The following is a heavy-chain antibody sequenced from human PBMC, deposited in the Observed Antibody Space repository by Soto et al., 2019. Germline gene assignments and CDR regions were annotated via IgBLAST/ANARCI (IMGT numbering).Heavy chain of an antibody. CDR3: ASVGYDSSGYYYWYFDY. CDR2: ISGSGGST. CDR1: GFSFRNHV. D-gene: IGHD3-22*01. J-gene: IGHJ4*02. V-gene: IGHV3-64*04. Sequence: PGGSLRLSCSASGFSFRNHVMHWVRQAPGRGLEYVSAISGSGGSTYYADSVKGRFTISRDNSKNALYLQMNSLRAEDTAVYYCASVGYDSSGYYYWYFDYWGQGTLVTVSS.